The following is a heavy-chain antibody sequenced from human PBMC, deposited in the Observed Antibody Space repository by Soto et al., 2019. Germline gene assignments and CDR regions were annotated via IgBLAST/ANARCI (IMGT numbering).Heavy chain of an antibody. CDR2: IYYSGST. CDR1: GGSISSYY. Sequence: ETLSLTCTVSGGSISSYYWSWIRQPPGKGLEWIGYIYYSGSTNYNPSLKSRVTISVDTSKNQFSLKLSSVTAADTAVYYCARDTIVVVPAATRSYYYYGMDVWGQGTTVTVSS. J-gene: IGHJ6*02. V-gene: IGHV4-59*01. D-gene: IGHD2-2*01. CDR3: ARDTIVVVPAATRSYYYYGMDV.